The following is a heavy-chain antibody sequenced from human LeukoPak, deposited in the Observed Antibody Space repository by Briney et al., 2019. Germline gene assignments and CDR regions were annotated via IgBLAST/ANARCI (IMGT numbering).Heavy chain of an antibody. CDR3: AREKTKPSVSSSWYPLDY. CDR1: GFTFSSYA. Sequence: GGSLRLSCAASGFTFSSYAMHWVRQAPGKGLEYVSAISSNGGSTYYANSVKGRFTISRDNSKNTLYLQMSSLRAEDMAVYYCAREKTKPSVSSSWYPLDYWGQGTLVTVSS. CDR2: ISSNGGST. J-gene: IGHJ4*02. D-gene: IGHD6-13*01. V-gene: IGHV3-64*01.